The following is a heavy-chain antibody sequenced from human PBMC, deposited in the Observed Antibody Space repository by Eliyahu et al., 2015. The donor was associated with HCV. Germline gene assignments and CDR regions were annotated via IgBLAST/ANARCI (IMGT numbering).Heavy chain of an antibody. D-gene: IGHD3-10*01. Sequence: QVQLQESGPGLVKPSQTLSLTCTVSGGSIRSGSYYWSWIRXPAGKGLEXIGRIYISGXTNYNPSXKSRVTISVDTSKNQFSLKLSSVTAADTAVYYCARFVTMIRGDQKDAFDIWGQGTMVTVS. CDR3: ARFVTMIRGDQKDAFDI. CDR2: IYISGXT. J-gene: IGHJ3*02. CDR1: GGSIRSGSYY. V-gene: IGHV4-61*02.